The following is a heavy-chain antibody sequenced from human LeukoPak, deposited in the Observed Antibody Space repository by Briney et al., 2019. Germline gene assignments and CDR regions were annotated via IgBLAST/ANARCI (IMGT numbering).Heavy chain of an antibody. J-gene: IGHJ4*02. CDR3: ARDNGRYHAEYYFDS. D-gene: IGHD1-26*01. CDR1: GGSISPYY. V-gene: IGHV4-4*07. CDR2: IYTGGST. Sequence: SETLSLTCTVSGGSISPYYWSWIRQPAGKALELIGRIYTGGSTTYNPSLMSRVTMSVDTSKNQFSLKLSSVTAADTAVYYCARDNGRYHAEYYFDSWGQGTLVTVSS.